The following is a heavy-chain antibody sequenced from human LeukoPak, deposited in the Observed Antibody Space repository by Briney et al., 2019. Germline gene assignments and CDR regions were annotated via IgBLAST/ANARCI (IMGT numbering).Heavy chain of an antibody. V-gene: IGHV3-48*02. CDR1: GFTFSNYG. D-gene: IGHD1-26*01. CDR2: ISSSSDAI. CDR3: TRSPSLGGRYWGFDY. J-gene: IGHJ4*02. Sequence: GGSLRLSCAASGFTFSNYGMNWVRQAPGKGLEWVSYISSSSDAIYYADSVKGRFTISRDNAKNTVYLQMNSLRDDDTAVYYCTRSPSLGGRYWGFDYWGQGALVTVSS.